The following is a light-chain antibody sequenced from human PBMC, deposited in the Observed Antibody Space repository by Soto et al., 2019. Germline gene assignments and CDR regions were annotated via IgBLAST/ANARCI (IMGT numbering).Light chain of an antibody. CDR3: AAWDDSLNGPA. J-gene: IGLJ2*01. Sequence: QSVLTQPPSASGTPGQRVTVSCSGTYSNIGINDVHWYRQLSGTAPQILIYDTSQRATGVPDRFSGSRSGTSASLVISGLQTEAEADDHCAAWDDSLNGPAFGGGTKVTVL. CDR1: YSNIGIND. V-gene: IGLV1-44*01. CDR2: DTS.